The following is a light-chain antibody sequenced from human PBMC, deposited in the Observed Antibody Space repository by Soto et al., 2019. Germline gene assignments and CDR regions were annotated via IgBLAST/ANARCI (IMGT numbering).Light chain of an antibody. Sequence: QSVLTQPASVSGSPGQSITISCTETNRDVGGYDYVSWYQQHPGKAPQLMIYEVSNRPSGISTRFSGSKSGNTASLTISGLQGEDEADYFCTSYISGNTVFGGGTKLTVL. CDR2: EVS. CDR3: TSYISGNTV. V-gene: IGLV2-14*01. J-gene: IGLJ2*01. CDR1: NRDVGGYDY.